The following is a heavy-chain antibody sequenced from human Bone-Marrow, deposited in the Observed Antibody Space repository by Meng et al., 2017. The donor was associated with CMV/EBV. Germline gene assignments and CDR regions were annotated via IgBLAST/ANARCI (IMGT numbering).Heavy chain of an antibody. D-gene: IGHD2-2*02. CDR3: AKTARGYCSSTSCYNREDSYWYFDL. CDR2: ISGSGGST. Sequence: GEFLKISCAASGFTFSSYAMSWVRQAPGKGLEWVSAISGSGGSTYYADSVKGRFTISRDNSKNTLYLQMNSLRAEDTAVYYCAKTARGYCSSTSCYNREDSYWYFDLWGRGTLVTVSS. CDR1: GFTFSSYA. V-gene: IGHV3-23*01. J-gene: IGHJ2*01.